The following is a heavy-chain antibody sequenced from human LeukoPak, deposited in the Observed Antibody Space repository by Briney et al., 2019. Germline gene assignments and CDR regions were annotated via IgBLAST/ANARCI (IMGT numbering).Heavy chain of an antibody. Sequence: SETLSLTCAVSGGSISSSNWWSWVRQPPGKGLEWIGESYHSGTTNYNPSLKTLVTRSVYKASNQSSLKLTSVPAAETAVYYCARQTGSGLFILPGGQGTLVTVSS. CDR2: SYHSGTT. V-gene: IGHV4-4*02. CDR3: ARQTGSGLFILP. D-gene: IGHD3-10*01. CDR1: GGSISSSNW. J-gene: IGHJ4*02.